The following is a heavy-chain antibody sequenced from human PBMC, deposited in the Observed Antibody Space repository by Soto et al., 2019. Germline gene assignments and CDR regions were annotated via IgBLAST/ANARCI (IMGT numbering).Heavy chain of an antibody. CDR3: ARPYSGGINGYYYYYMDV. V-gene: IGHV4-39*01. Sequence: SETLSLTCTVSGGSISSSSYYWGWIRQPPGKGLEWIGSIYYSGSTYYNPSLKSRVTISVDTSKNQFSLKLSSVTAADTAVYYCARPYSGGINGYYYYYMDVWGKGTTVTVSS. CDR1: GGSISSSSYY. D-gene: IGHD2-15*01. CDR2: IYYSGST. J-gene: IGHJ6*03.